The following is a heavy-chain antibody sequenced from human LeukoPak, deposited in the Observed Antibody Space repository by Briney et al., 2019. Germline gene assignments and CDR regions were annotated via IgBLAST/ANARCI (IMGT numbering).Heavy chain of an antibody. CDR3: AKVTGDYYDTSGAFDY. CDR2: IWHDGSND. V-gene: IGHV3-33*06. D-gene: IGHD3-22*01. J-gene: IGHJ4*02. Sequence: GRSLRLSCAASGFIFSSYGMHWVRQAPGKGLEWVARIWHDGSNDDYADSVKGRFTISRDNSKNTLYLPMNSLRAEDTAIYYCAKVTGDYYDTSGAFDYWGQGTLVTVSS. CDR1: GFIFSSYG.